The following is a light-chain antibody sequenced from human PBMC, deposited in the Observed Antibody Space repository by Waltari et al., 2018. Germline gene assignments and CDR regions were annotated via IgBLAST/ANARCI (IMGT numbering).Light chain of an antibody. CDR3: CSYAGYYTV. CDR2: VNSDGTH. Sequence: QLVLTQSPSASASLGASVKLTCTLSSGHSTYTIAWHQQQPEKGPRYLMRVNSDGTHSKGDGIPDRFSGSTSGNTASLIISGLQTEDEADYYCCSYAGYYTVFGGGTKVAVL. CDR1: SGHSTYT. J-gene: IGLJ3*02. V-gene: IGLV4-69*01.